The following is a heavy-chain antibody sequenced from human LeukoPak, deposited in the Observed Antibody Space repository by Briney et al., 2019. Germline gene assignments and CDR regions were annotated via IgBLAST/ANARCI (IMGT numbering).Heavy chain of an antibody. D-gene: IGHD4-17*01. J-gene: IGHJ3*02. V-gene: IGHV1-8*03. CDR2: INPNSGNT. Sequence: GASVKVSCKASGYTFTSYDINWVRQATGQGLEWMGWINPNSGNTGYAQKFQGRVTITRNTSISTAYMELSSLRSEDTAVYYCARDGDYGDAFDIWGQGTMVTVSS. CDR3: ARDGDYGDAFDI. CDR1: GYTFTSYD.